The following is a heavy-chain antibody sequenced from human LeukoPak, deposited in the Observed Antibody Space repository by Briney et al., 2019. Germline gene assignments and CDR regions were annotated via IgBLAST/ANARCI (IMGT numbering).Heavy chain of an antibody. V-gene: IGHV4-59*01. CDR1: GGSISSYY. D-gene: IGHD5-18*01. J-gene: IGHJ6*03. Sequence: PSETLSLTCTVSGGSISSYYWSWIRPFPGKGLEWIGYIYYSGSTNYNPSLKSRVTISVDTSKSQFSLKLTSVTAADTAVYYCSRTTEGGYTYGYFYYYYMDVWGKGTTVTISS. CDR3: SRTTEGGYTYGYFYYYYMDV. CDR2: IYYSGST.